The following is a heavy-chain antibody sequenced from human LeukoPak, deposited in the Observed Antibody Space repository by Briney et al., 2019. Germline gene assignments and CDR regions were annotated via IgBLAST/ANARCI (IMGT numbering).Heavy chain of an antibody. V-gene: IGHV3-48*04. CDR3: ARPSPSGIYPRGVFDI. CDR2: ISSRGSTI. Sequence: GGSLRLSCAASGFTFSSYWMSWVRQAPGKGLQWVSYISSRGSTIYYADAVKGRFTISRDNAKNSLYLQMNSLRAEDTAVYYCARPSPSGIYPRGVFDIWGQGTMVTVSS. D-gene: IGHD1-26*01. J-gene: IGHJ3*02. CDR1: GFTFSSYW.